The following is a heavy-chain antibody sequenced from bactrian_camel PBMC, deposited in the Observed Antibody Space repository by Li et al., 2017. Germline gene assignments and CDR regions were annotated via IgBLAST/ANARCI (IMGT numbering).Heavy chain of an antibody. CDR2: LDGGGVT. Sequence: HVQLVESGGGSVQAGGSLRLSCVVSGSTYSKVCMGWSRQFPGKERERVATLDGGGVTLYADSVKGRFFISKDDAENTLYLEMNSMKPEDTAMYYCASNRRNWCYRTVPFDFWGQGTQVTVS. V-gene: IGHV3S53*01. CDR3: ASNRRNWCYRTVPFDF. D-gene: IGHD1*01. J-gene: IGHJ4*01. CDR1: GSTYSKVC.